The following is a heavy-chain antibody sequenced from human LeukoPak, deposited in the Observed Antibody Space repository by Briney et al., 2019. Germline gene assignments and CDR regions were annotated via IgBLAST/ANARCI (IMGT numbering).Heavy chain of an antibody. CDR3: ASQGVIAARPLDY. CDR1: GGSISSGDYY. CDR2: IYYSGST. Sequence: TSETLSLTCTVSGGSISSGDYYWSWIRQPPGKGLEWIGYIYYSGSTYYNPSLKSRVTISVDTSKNQFSLKLSSVTAADTAVYYCASQGVIAARPLDYWGQGTLSPSPQ. V-gene: IGHV4-30-4*08. J-gene: IGHJ4*02. D-gene: IGHD6-6*01.